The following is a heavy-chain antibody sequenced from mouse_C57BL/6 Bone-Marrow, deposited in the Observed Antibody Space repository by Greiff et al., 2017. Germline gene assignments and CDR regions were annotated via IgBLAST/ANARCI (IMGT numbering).Heavy chain of an antibody. J-gene: IGHJ4*01. CDR3: SGWAMDY. CDR1: GYTFTSYW. V-gene: IGHV1-69*01. Sequence: QVQLQQPGAELVMPGASVKLSCKASGYTFTSYWMHWVKQRPGQGLEWIGEIDPSDSYTNYNQKFKGKSTLSVDKSSSTAYMQLSSLTSEDSAVYDCSGWAMDYWGQGTSVTVSS. CDR2: IDPSDSYT.